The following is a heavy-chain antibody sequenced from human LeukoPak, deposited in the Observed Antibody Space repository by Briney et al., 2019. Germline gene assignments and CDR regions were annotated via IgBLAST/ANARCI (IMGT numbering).Heavy chain of an antibody. Sequence: ASVKVSCKVSGYTLTELSMHWVRRAPGKGLEWMGGFDPEDGETIYAQKFQGRVTMTEDTSTDTAYMELSSLRSEDTAVYYCATAYGHWVLWYFDLWGRCTLVTFSS. CDR1: GYTLTELS. V-gene: IGHV1-24*01. CDR3: ATAYGHWVLWYFDL. J-gene: IGHJ2*01. D-gene: IGHD7-27*01. CDR2: FDPEDGET.